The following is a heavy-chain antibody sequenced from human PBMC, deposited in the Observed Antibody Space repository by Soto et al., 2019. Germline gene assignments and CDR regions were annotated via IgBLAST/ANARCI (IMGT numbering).Heavy chain of an antibody. CDR2: ISTSNGNT. J-gene: IGHJ5*02. Sequence: ASVKVSCKASGYTFTSYGISWVRQAPGQGLEWMGWISTSNGNTNYAQKLQGRVTMTTDTSTSTAYMELRSLRSDDTAVYYCARDDSSSWPNLFDPLGQGTLVTVSS. CDR1: GYTFTSYG. CDR3: ARDDSSSWPNLFDP. D-gene: IGHD6-13*01. V-gene: IGHV1-18*01.